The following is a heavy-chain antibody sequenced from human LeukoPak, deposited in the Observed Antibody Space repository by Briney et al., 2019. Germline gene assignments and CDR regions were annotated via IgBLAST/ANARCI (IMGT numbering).Heavy chain of an antibody. Sequence: GGSLRLSCAASGFTFSSYSMNWVRQAPGKGLEWVSSISSSSSYIYYADSVKGRFTISRDNAKNSLYLQMNSLRAEDTAVYYCARDRWEMATITVTDAFDIWGQGTMVTVSS. CDR3: ARDRWEMATITVTDAFDI. CDR2: ISSSSSYI. CDR1: GFTFSSYS. V-gene: IGHV3-21*01. D-gene: IGHD5-24*01. J-gene: IGHJ3*02.